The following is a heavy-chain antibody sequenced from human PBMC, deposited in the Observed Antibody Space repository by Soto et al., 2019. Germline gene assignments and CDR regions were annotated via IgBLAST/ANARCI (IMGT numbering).Heavy chain of an antibody. D-gene: IGHD6-13*01. CDR3: ERLYRSSCLRITGREFDC. Sequence: QAVSLTCALSLDIGSSNSSACNCVKQSAAVLFDGLGRTYYRSKWYNDYAVSVKSRITINPDTSKNQFSLQLNSVTPEDTAVYYCERLYRSSCLRITGREFDCLGQGTLVSGFS. V-gene: IGHV6-1*01. J-gene: IGHJ4*02. CDR2: TYYRSKWYN. CDR1: LDIGSSNSSA.